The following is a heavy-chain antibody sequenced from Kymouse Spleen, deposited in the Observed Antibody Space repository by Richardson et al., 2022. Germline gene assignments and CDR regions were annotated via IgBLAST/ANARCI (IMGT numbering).Heavy chain of an antibody. J-gene: IGHJ6*02. CDR1: GGSISSSSYY. Sequence: QLQLQESGPGLVKPSETLSLTCTVSGGSISSSSYYWGWIRQPPGKGLEWIGSIYYSGSTYYNPSLKSRVTISVDTSKNQFSLKLSSVTAADTAVYYCACITGTTRYYGMDVWGQGTTVTVSS. CDR3: ACITGTTRYYGMDV. D-gene: IGHD1-7*01. V-gene: IGHV4-39*01. CDR2: IYYSGST.